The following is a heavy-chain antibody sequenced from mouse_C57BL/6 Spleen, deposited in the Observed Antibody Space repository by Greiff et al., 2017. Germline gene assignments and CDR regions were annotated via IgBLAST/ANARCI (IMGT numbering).Heavy chain of an antibody. Sequence: VQLQQPGTELVKPGASVKLSCKASGYTFTSYWMHWVKQRPGQGLEWIGNIHPSNGGTNYNEKFKGKATLTVDKSSSTAYMQLSSLTAEDAAVYYYARQYNGMGLGCWGKGATLTVAS. CDR1: GYTFTSYW. D-gene: IGHD1-1*01. V-gene: IGHV1-53*01. J-gene: IGHJ2*01. CDR3: ARQYNGMGLGC. CDR2: IHPSNGGT.